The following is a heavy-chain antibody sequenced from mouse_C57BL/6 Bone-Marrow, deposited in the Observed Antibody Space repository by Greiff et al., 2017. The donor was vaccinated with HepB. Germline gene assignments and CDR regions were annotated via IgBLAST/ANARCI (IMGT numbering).Heavy chain of an antibody. CDR3: ARSGDDGYPYAMDY. D-gene: IGHD2-3*01. CDR2: IDPSDSYT. CDR1: GYTFTSYW. J-gene: IGHJ4*01. V-gene: IGHV1-59*01. Sequence: QVQLQQPGAELVRPGTSVKLSCKASGYTFTSYWLHWVKQRPGQGLEWIGVIDPSDSYTNYNQKFKGKATLTVDTSSSTAYMQLSSLTSEDSAVYYCARSGDDGYPYAMDYWGQGTSGTVSS.